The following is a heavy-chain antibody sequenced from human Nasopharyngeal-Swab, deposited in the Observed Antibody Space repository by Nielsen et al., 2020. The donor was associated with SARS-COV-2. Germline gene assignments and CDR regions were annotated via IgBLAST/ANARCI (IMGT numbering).Heavy chain of an antibody. J-gene: IGHJ4*02. D-gene: IGHD1-26*01. CDR1: GFTFSSYA. CDR2: ISYDGSNK. CDR3: ARDQSGSYNFDY. Sequence: GGSLRLSCAASGFTFSSYAMHWVRQAPGKGLEWVAVISYDGSNKYYADSVKGRFTISRDNSKNTLYLQMNSLRAEDTAVYYCARDQSGSYNFDYWGQGTLVTVSS. V-gene: IGHV3-30*04.